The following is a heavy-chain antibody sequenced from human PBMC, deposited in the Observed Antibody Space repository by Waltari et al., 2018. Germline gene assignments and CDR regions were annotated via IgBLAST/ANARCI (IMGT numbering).Heavy chain of an antibody. J-gene: IGHJ4*02. V-gene: IGHV3-20*01. CDR1: GFTFGDYG. Sequence: EVQLVESGGGVVRPGGALGPSCAASGFTFGDYGMSWVRQVPGKGLEWVAGLNWNGATTRYAESVRGRFTISRDNGKNSLYLHMNSLRAEDTALYHCAKTKYSGTYYFDSWGLGTLVTVSS. CDR2: LNWNGATT. CDR3: AKTKYSGTYYFDS. D-gene: IGHD1-26*01.